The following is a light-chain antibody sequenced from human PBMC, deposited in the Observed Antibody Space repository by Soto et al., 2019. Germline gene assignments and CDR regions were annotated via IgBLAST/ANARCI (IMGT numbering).Light chain of an antibody. J-gene: IGLJ2*01. CDR3: ISYAGSNKPA. CDR2: DVN. CDR1: SSDVGGYNY. Sequence: QSALTQPPSASGSPGQSVAISCSGTSSDVGGYNYVSWYQQHPGKAPKLMIYDVNKRPSGVPDRFSGSKSGNTASLTVSGLQSEVEVDYFCISYAGSNKPAFGGGTKLTVL. V-gene: IGLV2-8*01.